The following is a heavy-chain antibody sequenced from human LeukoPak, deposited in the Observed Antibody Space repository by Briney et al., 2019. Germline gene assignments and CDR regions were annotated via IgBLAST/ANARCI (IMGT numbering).Heavy chain of an antibody. J-gene: IGHJ4*02. D-gene: IGHD4-17*01. CDR2: INPSGGST. CDR3: ARWDRIYDYGDYEDY. V-gene: IGHV1-46*01. Sequence: ASVKVSCKSSGYTFTSYYMHWVRQPPGQGLEWMGIINPSGGSTSYAQKFQGRVTMTRDTSTSTVYMELSSLRSEDTAVYYCARWDRIYDYGDYEDYWGQGTLVTVSS. CDR1: GYTFTSYY.